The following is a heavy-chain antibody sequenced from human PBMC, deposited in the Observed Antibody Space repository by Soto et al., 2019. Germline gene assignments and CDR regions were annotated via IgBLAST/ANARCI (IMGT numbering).Heavy chain of an antibody. Sequence: QVQLQESGPGLVKPSETLSLTCSVSGGSISSYYWSWIRQPAGKGLEWIGRIYTSGSTNYNPSLKSRVTMSVDTSKNQFALKLSSVTAADTAVYYCARDWGQQLVSWFDPWGQGTLVTVSS. V-gene: IGHV4-4*07. CDR1: GGSISSYY. D-gene: IGHD6-13*01. CDR3: ARDWGQQLVSWFDP. CDR2: IYTSGST. J-gene: IGHJ5*02.